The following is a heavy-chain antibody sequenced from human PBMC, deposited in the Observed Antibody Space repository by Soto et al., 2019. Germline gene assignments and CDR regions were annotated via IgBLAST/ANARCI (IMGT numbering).Heavy chain of an antibody. CDR1: GGTFSSYA. Sequence: SVKVSCKASGGTFSSYAISWVRQAPGQGLEWMGGIIPIFGTANYAQKFQGRVTITADESTSTAYMELSSLRSEDTAVYYCATDWLYYYGSGSYGNHYGMDVWGHGTTVTVSS. J-gene: IGHJ6*02. V-gene: IGHV1-69*13. CDR3: ATDWLYYYGSGSYGNHYGMDV. D-gene: IGHD3-10*01. CDR2: IIPIFGTA.